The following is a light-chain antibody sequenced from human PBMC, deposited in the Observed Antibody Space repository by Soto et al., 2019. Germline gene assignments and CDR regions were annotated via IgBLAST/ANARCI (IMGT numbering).Light chain of an antibody. V-gene: IGLV2-8*01. CDR1: SSDVGATDY. CDR3: ISHAGVSNV. J-gene: IGLJ1*01. Sequence: QLVLTQPPSASGSPGQSVAISCTGTSSDVGATDYVSWYQQHSGKAPKLLLYEVNKRPSGVPDRFSGSKSGNTASLTVSALQADDEADYYCISHAGVSNVLGTGTKVTVL. CDR2: EVN.